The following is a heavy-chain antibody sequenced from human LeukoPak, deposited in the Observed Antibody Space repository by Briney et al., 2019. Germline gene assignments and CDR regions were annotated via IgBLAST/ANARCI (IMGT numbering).Heavy chain of an antibody. CDR1: GYTFTNYA. V-gene: IGHV1-18*01. CDR2: INTNNGNT. D-gene: IGHD3-10*01. Sequence: ASVKVSCKASGYTFTNYAFSWVRQAPGQGLEWMGWINTNNGNTNYVKRLQGRVTMTTDTSTSTAYMELRSLRSDDTAVYYCAREREETYGSGSYTFDHWGQGTLVTVS. J-gene: IGHJ4*02. CDR3: AREREETYGSGSYTFDH.